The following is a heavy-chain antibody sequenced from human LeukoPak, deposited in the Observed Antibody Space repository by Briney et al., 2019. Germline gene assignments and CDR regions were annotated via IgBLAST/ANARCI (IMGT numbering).Heavy chain of an antibody. CDR1: GFTFSNYW. V-gene: IGHV3-74*01. J-gene: IGHJ3*02. CDR3: AKEDYAIAFDI. CDR2: INSDGSST. D-gene: IGHD4-17*01. Sequence: GGSLRLSCAASGFTFSNYWMHWVRQAPGKGLVWVSRINSDGSSTTSADSVKGRFTIPRDNAKNSLYLQMNSLRAEDTALYYCAKEDYAIAFDIWGQGTMVTVSS.